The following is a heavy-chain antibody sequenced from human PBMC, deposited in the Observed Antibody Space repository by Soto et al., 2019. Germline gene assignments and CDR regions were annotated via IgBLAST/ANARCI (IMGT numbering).Heavy chain of an antibody. Sequence: XGPTLLNPTQTLSLTCTFSLFSLSTSGMCVNWIRQPPGKALEWLALIDWDDDKYYSTSLQTRLTISKDTSKNQVVLTMTNMDPVDTATYHCARISWDYYFDYWGQGILVTVSP. CDR1: LFSLSTSGMC. D-gene: IGHD2-15*01. V-gene: IGHV2-70*01. CDR2: IDWDDDK. CDR3: ARISWDYYFDY. J-gene: IGHJ4*02.